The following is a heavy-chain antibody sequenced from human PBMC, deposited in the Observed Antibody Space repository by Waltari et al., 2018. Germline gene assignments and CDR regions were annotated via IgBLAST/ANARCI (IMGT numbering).Heavy chain of an antibody. J-gene: IGHJ6*03. D-gene: IGHD5-12*01. CDR2: IYYSGST. V-gene: IGHV4-59*01. Sequence: QVQLQESGPGLVKPSETLSLTCTVSGGSISSYYWSWIRQPPGKGLEWIGYIYYSGSTNHNPSLKSRVTISVDTSKNQFSLKLSSVTAADTAVYYCARGMATIPYYYYYMDVWGKGTTVTVSS. CDR3: ARGMATIPYYYYYMDV. CDR1: GGSISSYY.